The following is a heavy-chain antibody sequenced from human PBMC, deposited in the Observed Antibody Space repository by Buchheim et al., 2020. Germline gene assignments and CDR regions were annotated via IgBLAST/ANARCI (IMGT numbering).Heavy chain of an antibody. CDR1: GYIFTSFK. Sequence: VELVQSGTEVKKPGTSVKLSCKGSGYIFTSFKMHWVRQAPGQGLEWMGWINPGSEKTKYSQKFHDRITITRDIAADTAYLELSGLRAEDTAVYFCARGWFGDYWSQGTL. CDR2: INPGSEKT. CDR3: ARGWFGDY. V-gene: IGHV1-3*01. D-gene: IGHD3-10*01. J-gene: IGHJ4*02.